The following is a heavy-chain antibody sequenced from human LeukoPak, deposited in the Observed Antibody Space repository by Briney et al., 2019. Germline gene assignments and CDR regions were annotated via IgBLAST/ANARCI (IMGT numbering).Heavy chain of an antibody. D-gene: IGHD2-2*03. CDR3: ARHGSTDYFDY. Sequence: PSETLSLTCAVSGGSISSTTSYWGWSRQPPGKGLEWIGRIYYSGSTFYNLSLKSRVTISVHTYKNQCSLRLSSVTAADTAVYYCARHGSTDYFDYWGQGTLVTVSS. V-gene: IGHV4-39*01. CDR2: IYYSGST. J-gene: IGHJ4*02. CDR1: GGSISSTTSY.